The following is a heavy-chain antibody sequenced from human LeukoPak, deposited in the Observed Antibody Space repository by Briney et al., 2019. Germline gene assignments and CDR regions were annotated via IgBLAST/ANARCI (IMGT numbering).Heavy chain of an antibody. CDR1: GFTFSNAW. J-gene: IGHJ6*03. CDR2: INHSGST. D-gene: IGHD3-10*01. V-gene: IGHV4-34*01. CDR3: ARRFGELFTPGPMDV. Sequence: GSLRLSCAASGFTFSNAWMSWVRQAPGKGLEWIGEINHSGSTNYNPSLKSRVTISVDTSKNQFSLKLSSVTAADTAVYYCARRFGELFTPGPMDVWGKGTTVTISS.